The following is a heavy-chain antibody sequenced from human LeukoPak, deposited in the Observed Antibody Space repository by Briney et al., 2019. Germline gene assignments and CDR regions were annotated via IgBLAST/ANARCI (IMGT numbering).Heavy chain of an antibody. CDR1: GFTFSSYW. CDR3: ARVGGGYYDFWSGYYRLTEFFDY. Sequence: GGSLRLSCAASGFTFSSYWMHWVRQAPGKGLVWVSRINSDGSSTGYADSVKGRFTISRDNAKNTLYLQMNSLRAEDTAVYYCARVGGGYYDFWSGYYRLTEFFDYWGQGTLVTVSS. V-gene: IGHV3-74*01. CDR2: INSDGSST. J-gene: IGHJ4*02. D-gene: IGHD3-3*01.